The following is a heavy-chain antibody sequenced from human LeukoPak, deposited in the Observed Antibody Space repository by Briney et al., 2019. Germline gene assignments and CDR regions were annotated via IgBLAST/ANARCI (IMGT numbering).Heavy chain of an antibody. V-gene: IGHV3-53*01. J-gene: IGHJ4*02. CDR3: ARVLGYCTSTTCLLPFDY. D-gene: IGHD2-2*01. Sequence: GGSLRLSCAASGFTVSTYYTTWVRQAPGKGLECVSVIYSGGSTYYADSVKGRFTVSRDNSKNTLYLQMNSLRAEDTAMYYCARVLGYCTSTTCLLPFDYWGQGTLVTVSS. CDR1: GFTVSTYY. CDR2: IYSGGST.